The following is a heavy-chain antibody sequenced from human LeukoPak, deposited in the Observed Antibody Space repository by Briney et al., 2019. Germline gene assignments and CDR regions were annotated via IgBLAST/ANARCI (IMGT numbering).Heavy chain of an antibody. CDR2: ISYDGSNK. Sequence: GGSLRLSCAASGFTFSSYAMHWVRQAPGKGLEWVAVISYDGSNKYYADSVKGRFTISRDNSKNTLYLQMNSLRAEDTAVYYCAREYNWNYEGRYFDYWGQGTLVTVSS. CDR1: GFTFSSYA. D-gene: IGHD1-7*01. J-gene: IGHJ4*02. CDR3: AREYNWNYEGRYFDY. V-gene: IGHV3-30*01.